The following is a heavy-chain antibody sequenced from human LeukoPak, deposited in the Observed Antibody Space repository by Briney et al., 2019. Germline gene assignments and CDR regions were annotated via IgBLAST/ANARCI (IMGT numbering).Heavy chain of an antibody. J-gene: IGHJ6*04. CDR3: ARVGVGGFKLGYYYYYGREV. V-gene: IGHV4-34*01. D-gene: IGHD3-16*01. CDR2: INHSGST. CDR1: GGSFSGYY. Sequence: PSETLSLTCAVYGGSFSGYYWSWIRQPPGKGLEWIGEINHSGSTNYNPSLKSRVTISVDTSKNQFSLKLSSVTAADTAVYYCARVGVGGFKLGYYYYYGREVGGKGPRVTVS.